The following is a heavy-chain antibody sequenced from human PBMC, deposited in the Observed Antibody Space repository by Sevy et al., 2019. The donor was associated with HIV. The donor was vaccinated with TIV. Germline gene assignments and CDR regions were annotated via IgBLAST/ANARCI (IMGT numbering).Heavy chain of an antibody. CDR1: GITFIDYF. CDR3: ARVDHYGCRGFDI. CDR2: INPNNGGI. V-gene: IGHV1-2*02. D-gene: IGHD4-17*01. Sequence: ASVKVSCKASGITFIDYFIHWMRQAPGQGLEWMGWINPNNGGINYAQKLQGRVTMTSDMSSSTAYMELTSLASDDTAMYYCARVDHYGCRGFDIWGRGTMVTVSS. J-gene: IGHJ3*02.